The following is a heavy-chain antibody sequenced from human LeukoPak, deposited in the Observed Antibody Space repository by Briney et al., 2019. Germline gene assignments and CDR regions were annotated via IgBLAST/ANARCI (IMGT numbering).Heavy chain of an antibody. V-gene: IGHV4-34*01. CDR2: INHSGST. CDR1: GGSFSGYY. D-gene: IGHD3-22*01. CDR3: AREYYYDSSGYYYRYYYYGMDV. Sequence: SETLSLTSAVYGGSFSGYYWNWIRQPPGKGLEWIGEINHSGSTNYNPSLKSRVTISVDTSKNQFSLKLSSVTAADTAVYYCAREYYYDSSGYYYRYYYYGMDVWGQGTTVTVSS. J-gene: IGHJ6*02.